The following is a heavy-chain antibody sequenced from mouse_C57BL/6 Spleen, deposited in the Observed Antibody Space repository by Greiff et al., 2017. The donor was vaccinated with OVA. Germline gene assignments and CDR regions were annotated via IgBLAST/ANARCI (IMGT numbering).Heavy chain of an antibody. V-gene: IGHV1-69*01. D-gene: IGHD4-1*01. Sequence: QVQLQQPGAELVMPGASVKLSCKASGYTSTSYWMHWVKQRPGQGLEWIGEIDPSDSYTNYNQKFKGKSTLTVDKSSSTAYMQLSSLTSEDSAVYYCARILGYYAMDYWGQGTSVTVSS. J-gene: IGHJ4*01. CDR3: ARILGYYAMDY. CDR2: IDPSDSYT. CDR1: GYTSTSYW.